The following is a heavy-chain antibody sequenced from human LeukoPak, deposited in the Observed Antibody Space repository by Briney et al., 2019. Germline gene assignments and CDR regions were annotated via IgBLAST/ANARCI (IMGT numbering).Heavy chain of an antibody. CDR2: ISWNSGSI. J-gene: IGHJ5*02. V-gene: IGHV3-9*01. D-gene: IGHD4-17*01. Sequence: GGSLRLSCAASGFNFSVHSMNWVRQAPGKGLEWVSGISWNSGSIGYADSVKGRFTISRDNAKNSLYLQMNSLRAEDTALYYCAKDKGDGDYGSWFDPWGQGTLVTVSS. CDR1: GFNFSVHS. CDR3: AKDKGDGDYGSWFDP.